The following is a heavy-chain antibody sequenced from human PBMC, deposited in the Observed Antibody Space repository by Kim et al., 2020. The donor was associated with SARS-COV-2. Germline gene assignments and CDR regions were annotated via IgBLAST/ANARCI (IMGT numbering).Heavy chain of an antibody. CDR3: ARPVKDYGDLYHYYGMDV. Sequence: GGSLRLSCAASGFTFSSYAMHWVRQAPGKGLEWVAFISYDGSNKYYADSVKGRLTISRDNSKNTLYLQMNSLRAEDTAVYYCARPVKDYGDLYHYYGMDVWGQGTTVTVSS. V-gene: IGHV3-30-3*01. CDR1: GFTFSSYA. D-gene: IGHD4-17*01. J-gene: IGHJ6*02. CDR2: ISYDGSNK.